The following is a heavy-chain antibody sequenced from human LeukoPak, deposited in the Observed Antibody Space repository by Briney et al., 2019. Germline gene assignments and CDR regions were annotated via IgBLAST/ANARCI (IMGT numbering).Heavy chain of an antibody. CDR1: GGSISSGSYY. V-gene: IGHV4-61*02. CDR2: IYTSGST. D-gene: IGHD2-2*02. J-gene: IGHJ4*02. Sequence: SETLSLTCTVSGGSISSGSYYWSWIRQPAGKGLEWIGRIYTSGSTNYNPSLKSRVTISVDTSKNQFSLKLSSVTAADTAVYYCARETHYCSSTSCYTLFDYWGQGTLVTVSS. CDR3: ARETHYCSSTSCYTLFDY.